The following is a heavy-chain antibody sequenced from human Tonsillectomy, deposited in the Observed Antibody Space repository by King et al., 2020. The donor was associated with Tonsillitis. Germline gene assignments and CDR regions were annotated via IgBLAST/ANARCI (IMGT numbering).Heavy chain of an antibody. CDR2: NIPIFGTA. CDR1: GGTFSSYA. D-gene: IGHD3-22*01. J-gene: IGHJ1*01. CDR3: ARGSPITMIVVVRGLSNPAAEYFQH. V-gene: IGHV1-69*01. Sequence: QLVQSGAEVKKPGSSVKVSCKASGGTFSSYAISWVRQAPGQGLEWMGGNIPIFGTANYAQKFQGRVTITADESTSTGYMELSSLRSEDTAVYYCARGSPITMIVVVRGLSNPAAEYFQHWGQGTLVTVSS.